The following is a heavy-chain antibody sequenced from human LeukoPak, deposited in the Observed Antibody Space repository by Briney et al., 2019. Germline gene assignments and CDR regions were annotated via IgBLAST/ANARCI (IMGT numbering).Heavy chain of an antibody. CDR1: GYTFTGHY. V-gene: IGHV1-2*02. Sequence: ASVKVSCKASGYTFTGHYMHWVRQAPGQGLEWMGWINPNSGGTNYAQKLQGRVTMTTDTSTSTAYMELRSLRSDDTAVYYCARMILLLGDVLTVPPRGFDYWGQGTLVTVSS. CDR3: ARMILLLGDVLTVPPRGFDY. D-gene: IGHD3-9*01. J-gene: IGHJ4*02. CDR2: INPNSGGT.